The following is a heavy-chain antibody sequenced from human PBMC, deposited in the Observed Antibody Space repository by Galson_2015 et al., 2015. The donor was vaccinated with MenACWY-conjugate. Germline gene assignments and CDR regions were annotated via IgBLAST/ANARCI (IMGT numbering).Heavy chain of an antibody. V-gene: IGHV3-23*01. J-gene: IGHJ3*02. D-gene: IGHD2-8*01. CDR3: ARALMGIAPTDAFDI. Sequence: SLRLSCAASGFTFSSYAVSWVRQAPGKGLEWVSAITAGPITPYYIASVKGRFTISRDNSKSTLFLQMNSLRAEDTALYFCARALMGIAPTDAFDIWGPGTMVTVSS. CDR1: GFTFSSYA. CDR2: ITAGPITP.